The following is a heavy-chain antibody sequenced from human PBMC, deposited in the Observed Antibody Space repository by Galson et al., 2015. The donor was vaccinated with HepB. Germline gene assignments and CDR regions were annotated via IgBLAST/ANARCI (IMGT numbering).Heavy chain of an antibody. Sequence: QSGAEVKKPGESLKISCAGSGYRFSMYWIGWVRQMPGRGLEWMGSIYPGASETRYSPSFQGQVTISADKSISTAYLQWSSLKASDTAMYYCARRQIYGGGIYCMDVWGQGTTVTVSS. CDR2: IYPGASET. D-gene: IGHD2-21*01. CDR1: GYRFSMYW. J-gene: IGHJ6*02. CDR3: ARRQIYGGGIYCMDV. V-gene: IGHV5-51*01.